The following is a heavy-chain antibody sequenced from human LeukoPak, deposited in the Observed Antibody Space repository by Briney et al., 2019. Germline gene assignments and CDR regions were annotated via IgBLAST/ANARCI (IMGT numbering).Heavy chain of an antibody. CDR3: ARAMRGYSYILEH. J-gene: IGHJ4*02. Sequence: PGGSLRLSCAASGFTVSSNYMSWVRQAPGKGLESVSVIYSGGDTFYADSVKGRFTISRDNSKNTLYLQMNSLRVEDTAVYYCARAMRGYSYILEHWGQGTLVTVSS. CDR2: IYSGGDT. V-gene: IGHV3-53*01. CDR1: GFTVSSNY. D-gene: IGHD5-18*01.